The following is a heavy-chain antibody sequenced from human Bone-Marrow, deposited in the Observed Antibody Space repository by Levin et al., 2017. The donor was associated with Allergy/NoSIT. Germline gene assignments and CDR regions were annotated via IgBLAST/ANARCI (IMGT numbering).Heavy chain of an antibody. D-gene: IGHD3-22*01. Sequence: PGGSLRLSCAASGFIFDDYVMHWVRQAPGKGLEWVSGISWNSGSLGYADSVKGRFTISRDNAHNSLYLQMNSLRVEDTALYYCVKDIDSSGYEGFDYWGQGTLVTVSS. CDR2: ISWNSGSL. V-gene: IGHV3-9*01. CDR1: GFIFDDYV. CDR3: VKDIDSSGYEGFDY. J-gene: IGHJ4*02.